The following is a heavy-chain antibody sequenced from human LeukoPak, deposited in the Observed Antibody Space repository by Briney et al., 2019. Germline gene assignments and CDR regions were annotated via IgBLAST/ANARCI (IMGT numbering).Heavy chain of an antibody. J-gene: IGHJ3*02. V-gene: IGHV4-34*01. CDR2: MNDSGST. Sequence: PSETLSLTCALYGGSFSGYYWSWIRQPPGKGLEWVGEMNDSGSTNYNPSLKSRVTILADTSKKQFSLKVSSVTAADTAVYYCARGQMRRKGFGIWGQGTMVTVSS. CDR3: ARGQMRRKGFGI. CDR1: GGSFSGYY.